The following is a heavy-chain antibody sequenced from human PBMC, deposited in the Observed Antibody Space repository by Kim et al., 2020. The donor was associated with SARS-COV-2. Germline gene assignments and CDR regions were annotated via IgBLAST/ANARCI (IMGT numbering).Heavy chain of an antibody. CDR2: IYYSGST. Sequence: SETLSLTCTVSGGSISSSSYYWGWIRQPPGKGLEWIGSIYYSGSTYYNPSLKSRVTISVDTSKNQFSLKLSSVTAADTAVYYCASPRGSATVVDNWFDPWGQGTLVTVSS. J-gene: IGHJ5*02. V-gene: IGHV4-39*01. CDR1: GGSISSSSYY. D-gene: IGHD2-15*01. CDR3: ASPRGSATVVDNWFDP.